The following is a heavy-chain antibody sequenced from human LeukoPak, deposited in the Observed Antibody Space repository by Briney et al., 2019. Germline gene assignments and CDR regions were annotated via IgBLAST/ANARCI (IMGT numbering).Heavy chain of an antibody. CDR3: ASHDFWSGFWDY. CDR2: IYYSGST. J-gene: IGHJ4*02. Sequence: SQTLSLTCTVSGGSISSGGYYWSWIRQHPGKGLEWIGYIYYSGSTYDNPSLKSRVTISVDTSKNQFSLKLSSVTAADTAVYYCASHDFWSGFWDYWGQGTLVTVSS. D-gene: IGHD3-3*01. V-gene: IGHV4-31*03. CDR1: GGSISSGGYY.